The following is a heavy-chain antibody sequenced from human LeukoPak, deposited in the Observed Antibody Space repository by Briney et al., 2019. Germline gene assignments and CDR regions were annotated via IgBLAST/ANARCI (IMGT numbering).Heavy chain of an antibody. Sequence: GGSLRLSCAGSGFTFSNYWMSWVRQAPGKGLEWVANIKQDGSEKSYVDSVKGRFAVSRDNAINSLFLQVNSLRVEDTAVYYCARSARGDESAYYYMDHWGQGTLVTVSS. CDR1: GFTFSNYW. J-gene: IGHJ4*02. V-gene: IGHV3-7*01. CDR3: ARSARGDESAYYYMDH. CDR2: IKQDGSEK. D-gene: IGHD3-22*01.